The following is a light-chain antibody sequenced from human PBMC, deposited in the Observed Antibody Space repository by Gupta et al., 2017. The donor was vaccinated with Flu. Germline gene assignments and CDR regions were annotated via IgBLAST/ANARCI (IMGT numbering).Light chain of an antibody. J-gene: IGLJ1*01. V-gene: IGLV3-19*01. Sequence: SSELTQDPAVSVALGQTVRITCQGASLRSSYASWYQQKPGPAPVLVIYGKNNRPSGLPDQFSGSSSVNTAALTITGAQAEDDADYYCNSLYISGNLCVFGTGTKVTVL. CDR3: NSLYISGNLCV. CDR2: GKN. CDR1: SLRSSY.